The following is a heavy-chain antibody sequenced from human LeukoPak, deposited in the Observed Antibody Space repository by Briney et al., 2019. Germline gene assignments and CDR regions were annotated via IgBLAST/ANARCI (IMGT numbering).Heavy chain of an antibody. D-gene: IGHD3-16*01. J-gene: IGHJ6*03. V-gene: IGHV3-21*01. CDR2: ISSSSSYI. CDR3: ARDFGYHYYMDV. CDR1: VFTFSSYS. Sequence: PGGSLRLSCAASVFTFSSYSMNWVRQAPGKGLEWVSSISSSSSYIYYADSVKGRFTISRDNAKNSLYLQMNSLRAEDTAVYYCARDFGYHYYMDVWGKGTTVTVSS.